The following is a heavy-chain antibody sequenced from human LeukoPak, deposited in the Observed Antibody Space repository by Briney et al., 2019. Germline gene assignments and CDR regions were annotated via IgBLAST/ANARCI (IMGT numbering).Heavy chain of an antibody. CDR2: IIPILGIA. Sequence: SVKVSCKASGGTFSSYAISWVRQAPGQGLEWMGRIIPILGIANYAQKFQGRVTITADKSTSTAYMELSSLRSEDTAVYYCARSLNCSSTSCFDYWGQGTLVTVSS. CDR1: GGTFSSYA. D-gene: IGHD2-2*01. J-gene: IGHJ4*02. CDR3: ARSLNCSSTSCFDY. V-gene: IGHV1-69*04.